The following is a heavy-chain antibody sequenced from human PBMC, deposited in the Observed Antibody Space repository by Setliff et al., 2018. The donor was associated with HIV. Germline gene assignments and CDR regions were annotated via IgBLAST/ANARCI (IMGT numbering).Heavy chain of an antibody. V-gene: IGHV3-23*01. CDR2: ISGSGGST. CDR1: GFTFSSYA. D-gene: IGHD6-13*01. Sequence: PSETLSLSCAASGFTFSSYAMSWVRQAPGKGLEWVSAISGSGGSTYYADSVKGRFTISRDNSKNTLYLQMNSLRAEDTAVYYCAKAGYSSSWYESFYGYWGQGTLVTVSS. CDR3: AKAGYSSSWYESFYGY. J-gene: IGHJ4*02.